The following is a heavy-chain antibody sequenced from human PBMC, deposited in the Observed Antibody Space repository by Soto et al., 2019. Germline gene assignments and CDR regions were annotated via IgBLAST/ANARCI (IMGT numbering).Heavy chain of an antibody. CDR1: GYTFTSYG. J-gene: IGHJ6*02. CDR2: ISAYNGNT. D-gene: IGHD3-3*01. CDR3: ARAPASALRFLEWLSYYYGMDV. Sequence: ASLKVSCKASGYTFTSYGISWVRQAPGQGLEWMGWISAYNGNTNYAQKLQGRVTMTTDTSTSTAYMELRSLRSDDTAVYYCARAPASALRFLEWLSYYYGMDVWGQGTTVTVSS. V-gene: IGHV1-18*01.